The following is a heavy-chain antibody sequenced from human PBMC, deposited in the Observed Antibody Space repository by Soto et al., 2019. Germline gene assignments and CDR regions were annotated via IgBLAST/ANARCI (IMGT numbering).Heavy chain of an antibody. J-gene: IGHJ4*02. CDR2: ISGSGGST. D-gene: IGHD3-22*01. CDR1: GFTFSSHA. CDR3: AKPPGLLFDY. V-gene: IGHV3-23*01. Sequence: EVQLLESGGGLVQRGGSLRLSCAASGFTFSSHAMCWVRQARGKGLEWVSAISGSGGSTYYADSVKGRFTISRDNSKNTLYLQTNSLRAEDTAVYYCAKPPGLLFDYWGQGTLVTVSS.